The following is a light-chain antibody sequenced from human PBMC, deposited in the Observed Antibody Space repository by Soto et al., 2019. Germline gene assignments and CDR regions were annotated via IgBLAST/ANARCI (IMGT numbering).Light chain of an antibody. V-gene: IGKV2-30*02. CDR1: QSLLHSDGNTY. Sequence: DVVMTQSPLSLPVTLGQPASISCRSSQSLLHSDGNTYLNWFQQRPGQSPRRLIYKVSNRDSGVPDRFSGSGSGTNFTLKISRVEAEDVGIYYCMQGSHWPLWTFGQGTKVEIK. CDR3: MQGSHWPLWT. J-gene: IGKJ1*01. CDR2: KVS.